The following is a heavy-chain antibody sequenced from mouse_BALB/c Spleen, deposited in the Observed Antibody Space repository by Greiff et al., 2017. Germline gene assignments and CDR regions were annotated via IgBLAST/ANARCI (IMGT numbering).Heavy chain of an antibody. CDR1: GYSFTGYT. J-gene: IGHJ4*01. D-gene: IGHD3-2*01. Sequence: VQLKESGPELVKPGASMKISCKASGYSFTGYTMNWVKQSHGKNLEWIGLINPYNGGTSYNQKFKGKATLTVDKSSSTAYMELLSLTSEDSAVYYCASGQLGLRPYYAMDYWGQGTSVTVSS. CDR2: INPYNGGT. CDR3: ASGQLGLRPYYAMDY. V-gene: IGHV1-18*01.